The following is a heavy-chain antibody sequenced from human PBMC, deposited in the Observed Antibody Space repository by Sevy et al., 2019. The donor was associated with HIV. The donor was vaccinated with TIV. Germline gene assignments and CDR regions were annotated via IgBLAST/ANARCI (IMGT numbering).Heavy chain of an antibody. CDR1: GGSISSYY. D-gene: IGHD6-19*01. V-gene: IGHV4-4*07. CDR3: ARDRGSDWSYDAFDI. J-gene: IGHJ3*02. Sequence: SQTLSLTCTVSGGSISSYYWSWIRQPAGKGLEWIGRIYTSGSTNYNPSLKSRVTMSVDTSKNQFSLKLSSVTAADTAVYYCARDRGSDWSYDAFDIWGQRTMVTVSS. CDR2: IYTSGST.